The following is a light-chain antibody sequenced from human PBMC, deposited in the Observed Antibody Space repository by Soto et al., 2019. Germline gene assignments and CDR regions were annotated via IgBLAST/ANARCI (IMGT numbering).Light chain of an antibody. CDR2: DAS. CDR1: QGINNW. Sequence: IPMTQSPSTLSASVGDRVTITCRASQGINNWLAWYQQKPGKAPKLLIYDASSLESGVPSRFSGSGSGSEFTLTISSLQPDDFATYYCQQYDYYWTFGQGTKVEIK. V-gene: IGKV1-5*01. J-gene: IGKJ1*01. CDR3: QQYDYYWT.